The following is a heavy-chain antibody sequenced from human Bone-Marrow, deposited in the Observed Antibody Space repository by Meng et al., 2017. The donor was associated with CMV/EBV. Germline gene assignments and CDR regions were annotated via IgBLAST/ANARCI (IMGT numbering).Heavy chain of an antibody. CDR3: ARVSSSWYYYYCMDV. V-gene: IGHV3-74*01. CDR1: GFTFSSNW. D-gene: IGHD6-13*01. CDR2: INSDGSST. Sequence: GGSMRLSCVPSGFTFSSNWMHWVRQAPGKGMVWVSRINSDGSSTSYADSVKGRFTSSRDSAKNTLYLQMNSLRAEDTAVYYCARVSSSWYYYYCMDVWGQGTTVTVSS. J-gene: IGHJ6*02.